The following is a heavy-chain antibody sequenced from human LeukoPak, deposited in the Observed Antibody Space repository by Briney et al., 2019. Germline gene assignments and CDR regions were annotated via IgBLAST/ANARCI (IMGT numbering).Heavy chain of an antibody. CDR2: IYTSGST. J-gene: IGHJ5*02. D-gene: IGHD2-15*01. CDR1: GGSLSSGSYY. V-gene: IGHV4-61*02. CDR3: ARVVVVAAYNWFDP. Sequence: PSQTLSLTCTVSGGSLSSGSYYWRWIRQPAGTGLEWTGRIYTSGSTNYNPSLKSRVTISVDTSKNQFSLKLSSVTAADTAVYYCARVVVVAAYNWFDPWGQGTLVTVSS.